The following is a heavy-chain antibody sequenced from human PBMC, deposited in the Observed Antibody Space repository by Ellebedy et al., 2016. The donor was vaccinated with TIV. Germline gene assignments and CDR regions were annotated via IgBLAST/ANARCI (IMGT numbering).Heavy chain of an antibody. D-gene: IGHD5-18*01. CDR3: ARWDTAMDAFDY. V-gene: IGHV3-20*04. CDR1: GFIFDDYG. Sequence: GESLKISCTASGFIFDDYGMSWVRQAPGKGLEWVSGINWNGGSTGYADSVKGRFTISRDNAKNSLYLQMDSLRAEDTAVYYCARWDTAMDAFDYWGQGTLVTVSS. J-gene: IGHJ4*02. CDR2: INWNGGST.